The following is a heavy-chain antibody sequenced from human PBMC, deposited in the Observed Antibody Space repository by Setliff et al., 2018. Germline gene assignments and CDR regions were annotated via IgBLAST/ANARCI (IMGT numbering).Heavy chain of an antibody. Sequence: SETLSLTCTVSGGSISSYYWSWIRQPAGKGLEWIGRIYSSGSTKYNPSLKSRVTISGDTSKNQFSLKLSSVTAADTAVYYCAKNGFGVVALGVNNWFDPWGQGTLVTVSS. CDR1: GGSISSYY. D-gene: IGHD3-10*01. CDR2: IYSSGST. J-gene: IGHJ5*02. V-gene: IGHV4-4*07. CDR3: AKNGFGVVALGVNNWFDP.